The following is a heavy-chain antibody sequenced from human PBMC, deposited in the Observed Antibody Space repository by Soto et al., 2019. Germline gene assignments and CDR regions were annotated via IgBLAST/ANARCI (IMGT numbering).Heavy chain of an antibody. V-gene: IGHV4-39*01. J-gene: IGHJ5*02. CDR2: IYYSGST. Sequence: QLQLQESGPGLVKPSETLSLTCTVSGGSISSSSYYWGWIRQPPGKALEWIGSIYYSGSTYYNPSLKSRVTISVDTSKNQFSLKLSSVTAADTAVYYCARLYDFWSGYLDPWGQGTLVTVSS. CDR3: ARLYDFWSGYLDP. D-gene: IGHD3-3*01. CDR1: GGSISSSSYY.